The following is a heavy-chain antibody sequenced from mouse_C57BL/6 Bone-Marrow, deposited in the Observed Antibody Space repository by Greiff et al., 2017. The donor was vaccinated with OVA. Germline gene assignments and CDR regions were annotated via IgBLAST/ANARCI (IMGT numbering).Heavy chain of an antibody. V-gene: IGHV1-64*01. Sequence: VQLQQPGAELVKPGASVKLSCKASGYTFTSYWMHWVKQRPGQGLEWIGMIHPNSGSTNYNEKFKSKATLTVDKSSSTAYMQLSSLTSEDSAVYYGARSPLYYGSSYDAMDYWGQGTSVTGSS. CDR3: ARSPLYYGSSYDAMDY. J-gene: IGHJ4*01. CDR2: IHPNSGST. CDR1: GYTFTSYW. D-gene: IGHD1-1*01.